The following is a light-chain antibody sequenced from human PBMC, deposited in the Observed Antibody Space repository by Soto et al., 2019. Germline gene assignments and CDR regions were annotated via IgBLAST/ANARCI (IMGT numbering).Light chain of an antibody. Sequence: DIQMTQSPSTLSPSVGDRVTITCRASQSIDRWLAWYQQRPGRAPKLLIYDVANLETGVPSRFSGSGSETEFTLTISSLQPDDFAIYYCQQYNSYPLTFGGGTKVEIK. J-gene: IGKJ4*01. CDR2: DVA. CDR3: QQYNSYPLT. V-gene: IGKV1-5*01. CDR1: QSIDRW.